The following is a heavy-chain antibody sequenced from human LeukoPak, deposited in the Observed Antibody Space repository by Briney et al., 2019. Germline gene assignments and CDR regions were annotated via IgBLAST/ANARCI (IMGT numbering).Heavy chain of an antibody. D-gene: IGHD3-9*01. CDR1: GGSISSYY. J-gene: IGHJ5*02. CDR2: IYTSGST. V-gene: IGHV4-4*07. Sequence: PSETLSLTCTVSGGSISSYYWSWIRQPAGKGLEWIGRIYTSGSTNYSPSLKSRVTMSVDTSKNQFSLKLSSVTAADTAVYYCASYDILTRWFDPWGQGTLVTVSS. CDR3: ASYDILTRWFDP.